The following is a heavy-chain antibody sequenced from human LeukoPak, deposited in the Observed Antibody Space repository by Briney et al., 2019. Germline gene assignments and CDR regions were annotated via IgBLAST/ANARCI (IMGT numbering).Heavy chain of an antibody. J-gene: IGHJ4*02. CDR3: SHYTVTTSFDY. CDR2: IKSKTDGGTT. V-gene: IGHV3-15*01. D-gene: IGHD4-11*01. CDR1: RFTFYNYW. Sequence: GGSLRLSCAASRFTFYNYWMSWVRQAPGKGLEWVGRIKSKTDGGTTDYAAPVKGRFTISRDDSKNTLFLQMNSLKTEDTAVYYCSHYTVTTSFDYWGQGTLVTVSS.